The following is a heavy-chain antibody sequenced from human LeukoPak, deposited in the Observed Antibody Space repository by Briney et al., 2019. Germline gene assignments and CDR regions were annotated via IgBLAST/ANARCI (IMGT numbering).Heavy chain of an antibody. V-gene: IGHV4-59*01. CDR1: GGSISSYY. D-gene: IGHD3-16*01. Sequence: AETLSLTCTVSGGSISSYYWNWIRQPPGKGLEWIGYIYYSGSTNYNPSLKSRVTISLDTSKNQFSLNLTSVTAADTAVYYCARFTPQGYGWGGYNRFDPWGQGTLVIVSS. J-gene: IGHJ5*02. CDR3: ARFTPQGYGWGGYNRFDP. CDR2: IYYSGST.